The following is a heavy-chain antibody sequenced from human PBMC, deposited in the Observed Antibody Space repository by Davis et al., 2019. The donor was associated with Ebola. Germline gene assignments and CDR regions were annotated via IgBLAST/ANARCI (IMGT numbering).Heavy chain of an antibody. Sequence: GGSLRLSCAASGFSFSSYSMNWVRQAPGKGLEWVSTINRRSSIIYYAESVKGRFTISRDNAKNSLYLQMNSLRAEDTAVYYCAKGWDIVVVPAAVGGDCTGGVCSGFDYWGQGTLVTVSS. CDR2: INRRSSII. V-gene: IGHV3-48*01. J-gene: IGHJ4*02. D-gene: IGHD2-2*01. CDR3: AKGWDIVVVPAAVGGDCTGGVCSGFDY. CDR1: GFSFSSYS.